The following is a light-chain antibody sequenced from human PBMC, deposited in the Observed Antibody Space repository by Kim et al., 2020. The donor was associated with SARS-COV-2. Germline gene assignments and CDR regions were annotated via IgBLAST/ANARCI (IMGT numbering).Light chain of an antibody. V-gene: IGLV2-23*02. CDR1: SSDVGNYNH. CDR2: EVN. J-gene: IGLJ3*02. CDR3: CSYAGSSTFV. Sequence: GQSITISCSGTSSDVGNYNHISWYQQHPGKAPKLIIYEVNQRPSGVSNRFSASKSGNTASLTISGLQAEDEADYYCCSYAGSSTFVFGGGTQLTVL.